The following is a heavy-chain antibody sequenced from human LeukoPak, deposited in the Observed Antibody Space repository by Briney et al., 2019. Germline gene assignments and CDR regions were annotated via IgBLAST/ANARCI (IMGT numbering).Heavy chain of an antibody. CDR1: GFTFSDYY. V-gene: IGHV3-11*01. D-gene: IGHD1-1*01. J-gene: IGHJ4*02. CDR3: AKGLERESRLDS. Sequence: PGGSLRLSCVASGFTFSDYYMSWIRQAPGKGLEWVSYISSSGSTIYYADSVKGRFTISRDNAKNSLYLQMNSLRADDTALYYCAKGLERESRLDSWGQGTLVTVSS. CDR2: ISSSGSTI.